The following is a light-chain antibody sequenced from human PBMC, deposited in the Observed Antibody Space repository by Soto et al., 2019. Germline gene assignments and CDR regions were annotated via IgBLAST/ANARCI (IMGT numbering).Light chain of an antibody. CDR2: RAS. CDR1: QSVSSN. Sequence: EIVMTQSPATLSVSPGERATLSCRASQSVSSNLAWYQQKPGQAPRLLIYRASTRATGIPARFSGCGSGTEFTLTISSLQSEDFAVYYCQQYNNWPPWTFGQGTKVEIK. V-gene: IGKV3-15*01. CDR3: QQYNNWPPWT. J-gene: IGKJ1*01.